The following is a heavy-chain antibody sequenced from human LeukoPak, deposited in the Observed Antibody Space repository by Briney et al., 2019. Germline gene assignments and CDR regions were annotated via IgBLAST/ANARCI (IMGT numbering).Heavy chain of an antibody. D-gene: IGHD3-22*01. CDR1: GFSFSSFA. CDR2: ISYDGNNK. J-gene: IGHJ3*02. Sequence: GGSLRLSCAASGFSFSSFAMYWVRQAPGKGLEWVAVISYDGNNKYYADSMKGRFTISRDSSNNTVYVQMKTLRAEDTAVYYCARDRRWYDSSGYLAIWGQGTMVTVSS. CDR3: ARDRRWYDSSGYLAI. V-gene: IGHV3-30-3*01.